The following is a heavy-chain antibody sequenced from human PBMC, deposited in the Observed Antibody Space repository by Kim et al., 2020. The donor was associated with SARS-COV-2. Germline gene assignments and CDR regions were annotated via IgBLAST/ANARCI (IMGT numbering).Heavy chain of an antibody. Sequence: GGSLRLSCAASGFTFSDSAMHWVRQASGKGLEWLGRIRTKPNSYATEYAASVKGRFTISRDDSKHTAFLQMNSLRTEDTAVYYCARLGAPNDYWGQGTLATVSS. J-gene: IGHJ4*02. CDR1: GFTFSDSA. CDR3: ARLGAPNDY. CDR2: IRTKPNSYAT. D-gene: IGHD1-26*01. V-gene: IGHV3-73*01.